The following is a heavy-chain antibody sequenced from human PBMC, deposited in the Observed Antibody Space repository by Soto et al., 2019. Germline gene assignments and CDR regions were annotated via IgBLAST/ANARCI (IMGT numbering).Heavy chain of an antibody. CDR1: GYSFTSYW. J-gene: IGHJ4*02. CDR2: IYPGDSDT. CDR3: ARLSGYSSGWTRFDY. V-gene: IGHV5-51*01. Sequence: GASLKISCKGSGYSFTSYWIGWVRQMPGKGLEWMGTIYPGDSDTRYSPSYQGQVTISADKSISTAYLQWSSLKASDTAMSYCARLSGYSSGWTRFDYWGQGTLVTVSS. D-gene: IGHD6-19*01.